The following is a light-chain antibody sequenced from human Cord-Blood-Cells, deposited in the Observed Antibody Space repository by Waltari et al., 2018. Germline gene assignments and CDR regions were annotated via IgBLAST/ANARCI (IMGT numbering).Light chain of an antibody. CDR1: SSDVDGENC. CDR3: SSYTSSSAYV. V-gene: IGLV2-14*03. J-gene: IGLJ1*01. Sequence: QSDLTQPASVSGSPGQSLTISCTATSSDVDGENCVFWYQQHPGKAPKLMIYDVSNRPSGVSNRFSGSKSGNTASLTISGLQAEDEADYYCSSYTSSSAYVFGTGTKVTVL. CDR2: DVS.